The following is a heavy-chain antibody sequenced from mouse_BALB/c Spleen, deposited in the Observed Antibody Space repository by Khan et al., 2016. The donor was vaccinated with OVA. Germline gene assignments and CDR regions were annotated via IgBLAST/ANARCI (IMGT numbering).Heavy chain of an antibody. V-gene: IGHV1S41*01. J-gene: IGHJ4*01. Sequence: DLVKPGASVKLSCKASGYTFTSYWINWIKQRPGQGLEWIGRIGPGSGSTSYNEMFTGKATLTVDTTSSTDYIQLSSLSSAASAVYFCARSNYYGSSLYAMGYWGQGTSVTGSS. CDR1: GYTFTSYW. CDR3: ARSNYYGSSLYAMGY. D-gene: IGHD1-1*01. CDR2: IGPGSGST.